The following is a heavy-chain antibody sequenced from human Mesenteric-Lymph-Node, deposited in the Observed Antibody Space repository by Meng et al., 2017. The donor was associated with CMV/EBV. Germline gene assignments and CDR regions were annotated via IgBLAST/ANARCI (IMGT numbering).Heavy chain of an antibody. CDR2: IKSKTDGGTT. Sequence: GGSLRLSCAASGFTFSNAWMSWVRQAPGKGLEWVGRIKSKTDGGTTDYAAPVKGRFTISRDDSKNTLYLQMNSLRAEDTAVYYCARERYCSSSTCYGFDPWGQGALVTVSS. CDR3: ARERYCSSSTCYGFDP. CDR1: GFTFSNAW. V-gene: IGHV3-15*05. J-gene: IGHJ5*02. D-gene: IGHD2-2*01.